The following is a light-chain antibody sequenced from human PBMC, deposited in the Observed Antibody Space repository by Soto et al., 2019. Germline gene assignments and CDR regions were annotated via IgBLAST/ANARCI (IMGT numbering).Light chain of an antibody. CDR1: SSNIGSNF. V-gene: IGLV1-47*01. J-gene: IGLJ3*02. CDR3: ATWDGSLTAWV. CDR2: RNS. Sequence: QSVLTQPPSASGTPGQRVFISCSGSSSNIGSNFVYWYQQFPGTAPKLLIYRNSHRPPGVPDRFSGSKSGTSASLAISGLRSEDEGDYYCATWDGSLTAWVFGGATKLTVL.